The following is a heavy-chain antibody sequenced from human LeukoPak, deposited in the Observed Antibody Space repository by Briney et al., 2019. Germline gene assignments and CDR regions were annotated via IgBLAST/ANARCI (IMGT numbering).Heavy chain of an antibody. J-gene: IGHJ6*03. V-gene: IGHV3-30*02. D-gene: IGHD3-10*01. Sequence: PGGSLRLSCAMSGFTLTSTGMHWVRQAPGKGLEWVAFMHYDGRNILYTDSVKGRFTISRDNSKNTLYLQMNSLRAEDTAVYYCAKARSGSYYMDVWGKGTTVTVSS. CDR1: GFTLTSTG. CDR2: MHYDGRNI. CDR3: AKARSGSYYMDV.